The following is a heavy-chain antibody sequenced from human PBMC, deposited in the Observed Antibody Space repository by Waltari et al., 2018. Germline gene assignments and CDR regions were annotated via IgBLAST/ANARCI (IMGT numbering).Heavy chain of an antibody. V-gene: IGHV4-34*01. CDR2: INHSGST. CDR3: ARRGYCSGGSGYGNWFDP. CDR1: GGSFSGYY. D-gene: IGHD2-15*01. Sequence: QVQLQQWGAGLLKPSETLSLTCAVSGGSFSGYYWSWIRQPPGKGLEWIGEINHSGSTNYNPSLKSRVTISVDTAKNQFSLKLSSVTAADTAVYYCARRGYCSGGSGYGNWFDPWGQGTLVTVSS. J-gene: IGHJ5*02.